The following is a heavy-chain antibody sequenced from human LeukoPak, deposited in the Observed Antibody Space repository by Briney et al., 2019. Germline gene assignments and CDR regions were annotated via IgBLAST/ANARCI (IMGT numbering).Heavy chain of an antibody. CDR3: AKVVSLGRYYYYYYMDV. CDR2: IRYDGSNK. CDR1: GFTFSSYG. Sequence: GGSLRLSCAASGFTFSSYGMHWVRQAPGKRLEWVAFIRYDGSNKYYADSVKGRFTISRDNSKNTLYLQMNSLRAEDTAVYYCAKVVSLGRYYYYYYMDVWGKGTTVTISS. V-gene: IGHV3-30*02. J-gene: IGHJ6*03. D-gene: IGHD5/OR15-5a*01.